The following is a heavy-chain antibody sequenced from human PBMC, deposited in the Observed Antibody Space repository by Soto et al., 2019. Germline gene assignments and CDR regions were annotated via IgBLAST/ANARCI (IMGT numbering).Heavy chain of an antibody. D-gene: IGHD3-3*01. V-gene: IGHV3-23*01. J-gene: IGHJ4*02. CDR1: ALHFISYA. Sequence: GGSMRLSCAASALHFISYAMSWVRQAPGKGLEWVSAISGSGGSTYYADSVKGRFTISRDNSKNTLYLQMNSLRAEDTAVYYCAKGDDFWSGYYRPFDYWGQGTLVTVSS. CDR3: AKGDDFWSGYYRPFDY. CDR2: ISGSGGST.